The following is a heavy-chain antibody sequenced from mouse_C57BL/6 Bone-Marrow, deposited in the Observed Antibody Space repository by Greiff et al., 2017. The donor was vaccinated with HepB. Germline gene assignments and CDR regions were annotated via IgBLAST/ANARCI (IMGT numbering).Heavy chain of an antibody. D-gene: IGHD1-3*01. CDR1: GFTFSTSG. V-gene: IGHV5-6*01. CDR3: ARYMFDYYCDY. CDR2: INTGGTYN. J-gene: IGHJ2*01. Sequence: EVKLVESGGDLVKPGGSLKLSCVTSGFTFSTSGMSWVRQTPDKRLEWVATINTGGTYNYYPASVKGRFTISKDIAKSTLFLQMSSLKSEDTAIYYCARYMFDYYCDYWGQGTTLTVSS.